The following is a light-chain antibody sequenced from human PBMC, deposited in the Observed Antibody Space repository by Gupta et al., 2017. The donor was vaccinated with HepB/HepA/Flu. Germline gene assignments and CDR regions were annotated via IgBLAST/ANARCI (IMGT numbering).Light chain of an antibody. CDR1: QSVTDSQ. V-gene: IGKV3-20*01. Sequence: LVLTQSPGTLSLSPGERATLSCRTSQSVTDSQLAWYQQKPGQAPRLLIYAVSIRATGVPDRVSGSGSGTDFTLTISRLEPEDFAVYYCQQYDSLTWTFGPGTKVEIK. CDR3: QQYDSLTWT. CDR2: AVS. J-gene: IGKJ1*01.